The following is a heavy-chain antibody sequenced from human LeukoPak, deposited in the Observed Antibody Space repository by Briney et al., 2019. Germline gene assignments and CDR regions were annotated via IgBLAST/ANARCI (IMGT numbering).Heavy chain of an antibody. CDR1: GYIFTNYG. J-gene: IGHJ4*02. D-gene: IGHD1-1*01. CDR3: AGDGNDVMDY. Sequence: ASVKVSCKASGYIFTNYGVSWVRQAPGQGLEWVGWISGYNDNAHYAQKLQGRVTMTRETSTSTVYMELRSLSSDDTAIYYCAGDGNDVMDYWGQGTLVTVSS. V-gene: IGHV1-18*01. CDR2: ISGYNDNA.